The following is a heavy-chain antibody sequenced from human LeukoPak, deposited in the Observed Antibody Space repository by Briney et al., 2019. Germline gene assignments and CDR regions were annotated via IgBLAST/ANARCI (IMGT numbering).Heavy chain of an antibody. CDR2: IYTSRST. CDR3: ARDRVEYYDILTGSNWFDP. CDR1: GGSISSYY. J-gene: IGHJ5*02. D-gene: IGHD3-9*01. V-gene: IGHV4-4*07. Sequence: SETLSLTCTVSGGSISSYYWSWIRQPAGKGLEWIGRIYTSRSTNYNPSLKSRVTMSVDTSKNQFSLKLSSVTAADTAVYYCARDRVEYYDILTGSNWFDPWGQGTLVTVSS.